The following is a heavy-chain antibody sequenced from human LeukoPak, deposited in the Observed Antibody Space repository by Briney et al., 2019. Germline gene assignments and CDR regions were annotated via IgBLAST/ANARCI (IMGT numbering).Heavy chain of an antibody. Sequence: PGGPLRLSCAASGFTFSNYWMHWVRQDPGKGLVWVSFINPDGSTTNYADSVKGRFTISRDNAKNALHLQMNSLRAEDTAVYYCAKDLHYGSADYWGQGTLVTVSS. V-gene: IGHV3-74*01. D-gene: IGHD3-10*01. J-gene: IGHJ4*02. CDR3: AKDLHYGSADY. CDR1: GFTFSNYW. CDR2: INPDGSTT.